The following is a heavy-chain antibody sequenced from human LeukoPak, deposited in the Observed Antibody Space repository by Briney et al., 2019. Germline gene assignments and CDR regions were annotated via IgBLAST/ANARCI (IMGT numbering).Heavy chain of an antibody. V-gene: IGHV1-18*01. D-gene: IGHD6-13*01. CDR1: GYTFSNYG. CDR3: ARGGRIAAAGTLFNY. Sequence: ASVKVSCKASGYTFSNYGISWVRQAPGQGLEWMGWISAYNGNTNYAQKLQGRVTMTTDTSTSTAYMELRSLRSDDTAVYYCARGGRIAAAGTLFNYWGQGTLVTVSS. J-gene: IGHJ4*02. CDR2: ISAYNGNT.